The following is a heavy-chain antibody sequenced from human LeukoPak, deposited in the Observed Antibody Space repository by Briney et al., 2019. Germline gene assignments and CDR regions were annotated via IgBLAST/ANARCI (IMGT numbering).Heavy chain of an antibody. Sequence: MTGGSLRLSCAASGFTFSDYYMSWIRQAPGKGLECVSYISSSGNTTYHADSVKGRFTISRDNAKNSLYLQMSSLRAEDTAVYYCARDGGSSWYFDYWGQGTLVTVSS. CDR2: ISSSGNTT. CDR1: GFTFSDYY. J-gene: IGHJ4*02. V-gene: IGHV3-11*04. D-gene: IGHD6-13*01. CDR3: ARDGGSSWYFDY.